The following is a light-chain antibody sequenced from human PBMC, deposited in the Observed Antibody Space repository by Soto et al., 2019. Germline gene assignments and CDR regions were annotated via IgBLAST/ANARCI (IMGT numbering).Light chain of an antibody. CDR1: QGISNW. V-gene: IGKV1-12*01. J-gene: IGKJ4*01. CDR2: TGS. CDR3: QQANSFPLT. Sequence: DLQMTQSPSSVSASVGDRVSITCRASQGISNWLAWYQQKPGRAPKLLIYTGSSLQSGVPSRFSGTGSGTDSTLTISSLQPEDVATYYCQQANSFPLTFGGGTKVEIK.